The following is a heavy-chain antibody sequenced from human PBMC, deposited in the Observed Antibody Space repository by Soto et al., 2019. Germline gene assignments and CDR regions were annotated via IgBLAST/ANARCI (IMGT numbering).Heavy chain of an antibody. CDR3: ARQRGYYYYGMDV. CDR1: GYSISSGYY. D-gene: IGHD3-10*01. J-gene: IGHJ6*02. Sequence: SETLSLTCAVSGYSISSGYYWGWIWQPPGKGLEWIGSIYHSGSTYYNPSLKSRVTISVDTSKNQFSLKLSSVTAADTAVYYCARQRGYYYYGMDVWGQGTTVTVSS. V-gene: IGHV4-38-2*01. CDR2: IYHSGST.